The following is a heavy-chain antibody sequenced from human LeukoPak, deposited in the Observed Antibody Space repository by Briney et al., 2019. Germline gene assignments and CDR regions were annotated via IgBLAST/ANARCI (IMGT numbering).Heavy chain of an antibody. CDR3: ARVRGYYDSSGYGY. J-gene: IGHJ4*02. D-gene: IGHD3-22*01. CDR1: GASISSYY. V-gene: IGHV4-59*01. Sequence: KASETLSLTCTVSGASISSYYWSWIRQPPGKGLEWIGYIYYSGSTNYNPALKSRVTISEDTSKNQISLKLSSVTAADTAVYYCARVRGYYDSSGYGYWGQGTLVTVSS. CDR2: IYYSGST.